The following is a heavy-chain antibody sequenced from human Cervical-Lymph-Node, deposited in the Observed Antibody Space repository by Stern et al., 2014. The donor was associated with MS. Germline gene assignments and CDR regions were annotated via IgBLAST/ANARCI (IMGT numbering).Heavy chain of an antibody. V-gene: IGHV3-30*18. CDR1: GFTINSYG. Sequence: QVQLVQSGGGVVHPGRSLRLSCEASGFTINSYGMHWVRQAPGKGLEWVAVISYDGSNKDYADSVKGRFTISRDNSRNTLYLQMNSLRVEDTAVYYCAKEQPRDYQLLEHEYYYYYGLDVWGQGTTVTVSS. D-gene: IGHD2-2*01. CDR3: AKEQPRDYQLLEHEYYYYYGLDV. CDR2: ISYDGSNK. J-gene: IGHJ6*02.